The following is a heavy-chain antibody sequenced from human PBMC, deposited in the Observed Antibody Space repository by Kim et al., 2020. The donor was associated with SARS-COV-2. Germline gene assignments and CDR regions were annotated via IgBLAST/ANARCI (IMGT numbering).Heavy chain of an antibody. D-gene: IGHD6-19*01. Sequence: GGSLRLSCAASGFTFSSYGMHWVRQAPGKGLEWVAVISYDGSNKNYVDSVKGRFTISRDNSKNTLYLQMNSLRAEDTAVYYCARDIASYSSGWVDYYY. V-gene: IGHV3-30*04. J-gene: IGHJ6*01. CDR2: ISYDGSNK. CDR3: ARDIASYSSGWVDYYY. CDR1: GFTFSSYG.